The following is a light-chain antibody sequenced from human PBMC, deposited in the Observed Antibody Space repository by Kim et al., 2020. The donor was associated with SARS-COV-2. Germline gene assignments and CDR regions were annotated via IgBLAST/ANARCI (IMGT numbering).Light chain of an antibody. J-gene: IGLJ2*01. CDR1: KLGDKY. Sequence: SYELTQPPSVSVSPGQTASITCSGDKLGDKYACWYQQKPGQSPVLVIYQDSKRPSGIPERFSGSNSGNTATLTISGTQAMDEDDYYCQAWDSSPEVVFGG. V-gene: IGLV3-1*01. CDR2: QDS. CDR3: QAWDSSPEVV.